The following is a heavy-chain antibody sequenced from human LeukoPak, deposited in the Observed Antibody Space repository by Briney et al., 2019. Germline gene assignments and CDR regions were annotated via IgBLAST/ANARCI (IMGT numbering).Heavy chain of an antibody. CDR1: GGSFSGYY. CDR2: INHSGST. CDR3: ARAFRGLRFLEWSTGYYFDY. D-gene: IGHD3-3*01. Sequence: PSETLSLTCAAYGGSFSGYYWSWIRQPPGKGLEWIGEINHSGSTNYNPSLKSRVTISVDTSKNQFSLKLSSVTAADTAVYYCARAFRGLRFLEWSTGYYFDYWGQGTLVTVSS. J-gene: IGHJ4*02. V-gene: IGHV4-34*01.